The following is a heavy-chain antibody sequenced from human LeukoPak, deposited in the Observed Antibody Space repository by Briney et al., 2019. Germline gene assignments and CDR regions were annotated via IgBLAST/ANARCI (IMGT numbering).Heavy chain of an antibody. V-gene: IGHV3-23*01. CDR3: ASSKWELSHFDY. D-gene: IGHD1-26*01. Sequence: GGSLRLSCVASAFTFSSFAMIWVRQAPGKGLEWVSGIHGSGATTYYADSVKGRFTISRDNSRKMLYLQMNSLRVEDTAVYYCASSKWELSHFDYWGQGTLVTVSS. CDR1: AFTFSSFA. CDR2: IHGSGATT. J-gene: IGHJ4*02.